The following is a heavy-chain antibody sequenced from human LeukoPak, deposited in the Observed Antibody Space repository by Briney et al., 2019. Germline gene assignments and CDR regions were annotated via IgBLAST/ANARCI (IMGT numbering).Heavy chain of an antibody. CDR1: GFTFSSYW. CDR2: INSDGSNT. V-gene: IGHV3-74*01. J-gene: IGHJ4*02. CDR3: ATNPPSSSWVY. Sequence: GGSLRLSCAASGFTFSSYWMHWVRQAPGKGLVWVSRINSDGSNTSYADSVKGRFTISRDNAKNTLYLQMNSLRAEDTAVYYCATNPPSSSWVYWGQGTLVTVSS. D-gene: IGHD6-13*01.